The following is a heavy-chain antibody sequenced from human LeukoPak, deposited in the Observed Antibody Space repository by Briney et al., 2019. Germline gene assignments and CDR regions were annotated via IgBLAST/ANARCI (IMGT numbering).Heavy chain of an antibody. Sequence: SETLSLTCAVYGGSFSGYYWSWIRQPPGKGREWIGEINHSGSTNYNPSSKSRVTISVDTSKNQFSLKLSSVTAADTAVYYCARGLRNGWVRGRDYYFDYWGQGTLVTVSS. V-gene: IGHV4-34*01. CDR3: ARGLRNGWVRGRDYYFDY. CDR2: INHSGST. J-gene: IGHJ4*02. D-gene: IGHD3-10*01. CDR1: GGSFSGYY.